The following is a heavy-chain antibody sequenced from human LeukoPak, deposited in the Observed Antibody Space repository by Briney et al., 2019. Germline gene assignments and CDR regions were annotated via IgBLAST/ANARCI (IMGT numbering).Heavy chain of an antibody. CDR3: AKDIKKGENYDFWSGYTHGFDY. D-gene: IGHD3-3*01. J-gene: IGHJ4*02. V-gene: IGHV3-30*02. CDR1: GFTFSRYG. Sequence: GGSLRLSCAASGFTFSRYGMRWVRQAPGKGLEWVAFIRYDGSNKYYADSVKGRFTISRDNSKNTLYLQMNSLRAEDTAVYYCAKDIKKGENYDFWSGYTHGFDYWGQGTLVTVSS. CDR2: IRYDGSNK.